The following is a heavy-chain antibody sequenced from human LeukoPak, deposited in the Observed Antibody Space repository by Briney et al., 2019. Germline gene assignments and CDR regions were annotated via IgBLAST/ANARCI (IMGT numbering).Heavy chain of an antibody. CDR1: GYTFTSFG. CDR2: ISAYNGNT. D-gene: IGHD5-12*01. Sequence: ASVKVSCKASGYTFTSFGISWVRQAPGQGLEWMGWISAYNGNTNYAQKLQGRVTMTTDTSTSTAYMEVRSLRSDDTAVYYCARYSVATNFDYWGQGTLVTVSS. CDR3: ARYSVATNFDY. V-gene: IGHV1-18*01. J-gene: IGHJ4*02.